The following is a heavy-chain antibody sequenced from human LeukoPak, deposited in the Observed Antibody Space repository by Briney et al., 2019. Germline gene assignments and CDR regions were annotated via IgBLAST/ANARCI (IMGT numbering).Heavy chain of an antibody. J-gene: IGHJ4*02. CDR2: INPSGGST. V-gene: IGHV1-46*01. CDR3: ARYIYGYLHY. CDR1: GYTFTNYN. D-gene: IGHD5-18*01. Sequence: GASVKVSCKASGYTFTNYNIHWVRQAPGQGLEWMGIINPSGGSTSYAQKFQGRVTMTRDTSTSTVYMELSSLRSEDTAVYYCARYIYGYLHYWGQGTLVTVPS.